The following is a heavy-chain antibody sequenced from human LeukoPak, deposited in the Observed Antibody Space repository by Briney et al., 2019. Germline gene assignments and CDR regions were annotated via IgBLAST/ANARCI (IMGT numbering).Heavy chain of an antibody. D-gene: IGHD6-19*01. V-gene: IGHV6-1*01. CDR2: TYYRSKWYN. Sequence: SQTLSLTCAISGDSVSSNSAALNWIRQSPSRGLEWLVRTYYRSKWYNDYAVSVKSRITINPDTSKNQFSLQLNSVTPEDTAVYYCARGVAGTVTLFDYWGQGTLVTVSS. CDR1: GDSVSSNSAA. J-gene: IGHJ4*02. CDR3: ARGVAGTVTLFDY.